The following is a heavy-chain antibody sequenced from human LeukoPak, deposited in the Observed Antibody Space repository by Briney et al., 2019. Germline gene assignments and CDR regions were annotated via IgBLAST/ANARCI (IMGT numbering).Heavy chain of an antibody. J-gene: IGHJ4*02. CDR1: GGSFSGYY. V-gene: IGHV4-34*01. Sequence: PSETLSLTCAVYGGSFSGYYWSWIRQPPGKGLEWIGEINHSGSTNYNPSLKSRVTISVDTSKNQFSLKLSSVTAADTAVYYCARGSHGSSGWYEFDYWGQGTLVTVSS. D-gene: IGHD6-19*01. CDR3: ARGSHGSSGWYEFDY. CDR2: INHSGST.